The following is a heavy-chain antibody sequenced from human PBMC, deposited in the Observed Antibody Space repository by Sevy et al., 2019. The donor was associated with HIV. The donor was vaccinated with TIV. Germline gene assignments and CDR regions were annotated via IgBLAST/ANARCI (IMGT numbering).Heavy chain of an antibody. J-gene: IGHJ6*02. CDR1: GDSISGYY. CDR3: ARALQDYYYAMDV. Sequence: SETLSLTCTVSGDSISGYYWSWIRQPPGKGLEWIGYIYYSGRTNYNSSFKSRVAISVDTSKNQLSLKLRSVTAADTAVYYCARALQDYYYAMDVWGQGTTVTVSS. CDR2: IYYSGRT. V-gene: IGHV4-59*01.